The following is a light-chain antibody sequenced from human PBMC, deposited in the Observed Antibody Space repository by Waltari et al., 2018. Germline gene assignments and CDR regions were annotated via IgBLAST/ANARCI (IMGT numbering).Light chain of an antibody. CDR3: QSYDDSLSGYV. CDR1: SPNIGAGND. CDR2: NNI. V-gene: IGLV1-40*01. Sequence: QSVLTQPPSLSGAPGQRVTISCTGRSPNIGAGNDVHWYQQLPGRAPSLLISNNINRPSGVPDRISGSNSGTSASLVITGLQAEEAEFYCQSYDDSLSGYVFGGGTKLTVL. J-gene: IGLJ3*02.